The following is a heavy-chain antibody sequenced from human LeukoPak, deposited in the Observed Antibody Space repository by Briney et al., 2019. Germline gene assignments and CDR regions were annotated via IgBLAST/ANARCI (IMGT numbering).Heavy chain of an antibody. CDR3: ARGKPYNWFDP. CDR2: INPNSGGT. Sequence: ASVKVSCKASGYTFTDYYMHWVRQAPGEGREWMGRINPNSGGTNYPQKFQRRVTMSRDTSISTAYMELSSLRSDDTAVYYCARGKPYNWFDPWGQGTLVTVSS. CDR1: GYTFTDYY. V-gene: IGHV1-2*06. J-gene: IGHJ5*02. D-gene: IGHD1-14*01.